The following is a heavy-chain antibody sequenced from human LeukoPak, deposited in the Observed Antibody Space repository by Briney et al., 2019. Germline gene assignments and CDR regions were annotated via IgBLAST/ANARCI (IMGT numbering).Heavy chain of an antibody. V-gene: IGHV3-9*01. CDR2: ISWNSGSI. CDR1: GFTFDDYA. J-gene: IGHJ5*02. Sequence: PGGSLRLSCAASGFTFDDYAMHWVRQAPGKGLEWVSGISWNSGSIGYADSVKGRFTISRDNAKNSLYLQMNSLRAEDTALYYCAIYSGRFDPWGQGTLVTVSS. D-gene: IGHD5-12*01. CDR3: AIYSGRFDP.